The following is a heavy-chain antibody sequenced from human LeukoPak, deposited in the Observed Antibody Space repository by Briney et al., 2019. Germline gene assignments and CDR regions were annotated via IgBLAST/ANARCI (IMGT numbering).Heavy chain of an antibody. V-gene: IGHV3-11*04. CDR2: ISSSGSTI. D-gene: IGHD3-10*02. Sequence: GGSLRLSCAASGFTFSDYYMSWIGQAPGPGLEGVSYISSSGSTIYYADSVKGRFTISRDNAKNLLYLQMNSLRAEDTAVYYCAELGITMIGGVWGKGTTVTISS. J-gene: IGHJ6*04. CDR3: AELGITMIGGV. CDR1: GFTFSDYY.